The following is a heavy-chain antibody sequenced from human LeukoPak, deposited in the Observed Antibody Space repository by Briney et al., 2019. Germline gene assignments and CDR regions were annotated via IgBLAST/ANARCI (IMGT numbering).Heavy chain of an antibody. CDR3: ARALPCGGDCYHRDYYYYGMDV. J-gene: IGHJ6*02. CDR1: GGSISSSSYY. CDR2: IYYSGST. D-gene: IGHD2-21*02. Sequence: SETLSLTCTVSGGSISSSSYYWGWIRQPPGKGLEWIGSIYYSGSTYYNPSLKSRVTISVDTSKNQFSLKLSSVTAADTAVYYCARALPCGGDCYHRDYYYYGMDVWGQGTTVTVSS. V-gene: IGHV4-39*07.